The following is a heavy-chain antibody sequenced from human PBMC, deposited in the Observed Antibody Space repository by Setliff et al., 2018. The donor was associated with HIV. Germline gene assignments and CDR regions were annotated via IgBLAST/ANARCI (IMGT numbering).Heavy chain of an antibody. CDR3: ARDLTVAGPGYYYYYGMDV. Sequence: ASVKVSCKPSGYTFTTYGLSWVRQAPGQGLEWMGWISTYSDETSYSQNLQGRLTMTTDTSTGTAYMELSSLRSEDTAVYYCARDLTVAGPGYYYYYGMDVWGQGTTVTVSS. J-gene: IGHJ6*02. V-gene: IGHV1-18*01. D-gene: IGHD6-19*01. CDR1: GYTFTTYG. CDR2: ISTYSDET.